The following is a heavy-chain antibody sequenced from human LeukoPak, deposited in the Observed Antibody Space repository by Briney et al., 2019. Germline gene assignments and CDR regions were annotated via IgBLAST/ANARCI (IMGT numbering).Heavy chain of an antibody. CDR1: GFTFSSYG. CDR3: AKDRDYYGSGSNFDY. V-gene: IGHV3-30*18. J-gene: IGHJ4*02. D-gene: IGHD3-10*01. CDR2: ISYDGSNK. Sequence: PGRSLRLSCAASGFTFSSYGMHWVRQAPGKGLEWVAVISYDGSNKYYADSVKGRFTISRDNSKNTLYLQMNSLRAEDTAVYYCAKDRDYYGSGSNFDYWGQGTLVTVFS.